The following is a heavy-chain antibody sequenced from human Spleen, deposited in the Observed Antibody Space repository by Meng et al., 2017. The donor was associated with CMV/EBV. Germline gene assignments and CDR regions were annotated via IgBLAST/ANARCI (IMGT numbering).Heavy chain of an antibody. D-gene: IGHD6-25*01. J-gene: IGHJ4*02. CDR2: INHIGST. Sequence: QQAGPGLFKPSGPLSLSCAVYRGSFIAYYWSGIRQPPGTALEWIGEINHIGSTNYNPSLKSRVTISVDTSKNQFSLKLSSVTAADTAVYYCARKREGDFDYWGQGTLVTVSS. V-gene: IGHV4-34*01. CDR1: RGSFIAYY. CDR3: ARKREGDFDY.